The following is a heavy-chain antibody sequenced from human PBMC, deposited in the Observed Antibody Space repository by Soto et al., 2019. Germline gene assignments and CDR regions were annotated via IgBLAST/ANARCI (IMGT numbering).Heavy chain of an antibody. CDR3: AKDKGRGSSSADYYYYGMDV. J-gene: IGHJ6*02. V-gene: IGHV3-9*01. Sequence: PGGSLRLSCAASGFTFDDYAMHWVRQAPGKGLEWVSGISWNSGSIGYADSVKGRFTISRDNAKNSLYLQMNSLRAEDTALYYCAKDKGRGSSSADYYYYGMDVWGQGTTVTVSS. CDR2: ISWNSGSI. D-gene: IGHD6-6*01. CDR1: GFTFDDYA.